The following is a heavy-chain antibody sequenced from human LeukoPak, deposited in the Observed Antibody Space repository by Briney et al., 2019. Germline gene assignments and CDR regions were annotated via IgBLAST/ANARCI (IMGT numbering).Heavy chain of an antibody. CDR2: ISYDGSNK. CDR3: ARDDRYCSGGSCFARSHNFDY. D-gene: IGHD2-15*01. V-gene: IGHV3-30*04. Sequence: GGSLRLSCAASGFTFSSYAMHWVCQAPGKGLEWVAVISYDGSNKYYADSVKGRFTISRDNSKNTLYLQMNSLRAGDTAVYYCARDDRYCSGGSCFARSHNFDYWGQGTLVTVSS. J-gene: IGHJ4*02. CDR1: GFTFSSYA.